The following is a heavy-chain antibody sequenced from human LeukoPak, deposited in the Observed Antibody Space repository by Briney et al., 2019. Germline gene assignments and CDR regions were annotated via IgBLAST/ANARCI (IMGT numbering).Heavy chain of an antibody. D-gene: IGHD3-16*01. CDR3: ARGGHFFDV. V-gene: IGHV4-4*07. CDR1: GGSISSYY. CDR2: IYTTGST. Sequence: SETLSLTCTVSGGSISSYYWSWLRRPAGKGLECLGVIYTTGSTNYNPSLKSRVTVSRDTSKNQFSLKLTSVTAADTAVYYCARGGHFFDVWGKWTTVTVSS. J-gene: IGHJ6*03.